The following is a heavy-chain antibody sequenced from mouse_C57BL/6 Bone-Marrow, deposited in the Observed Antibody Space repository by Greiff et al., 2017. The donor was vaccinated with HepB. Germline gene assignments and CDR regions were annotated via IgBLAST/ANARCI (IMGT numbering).Heavy chain of an antibody. Sequence: DVMLVESGGGLVKPGGSLKLSCAASGFTFSSYAMSWVRQTPEKRLEWVATISDGGSYTYYPDNVKGRFTISRDNAKNNLYLHMSHLKSEDTAMYYCARDEGDAMDYWGQGTSVTVSS. CDR3: ARDEGDAMDY. CDR1: GFTFSSYA. J-gene: IGHJ4*01. CDR2: ISDGGSYT. V-gene: IGHV5-4*01.